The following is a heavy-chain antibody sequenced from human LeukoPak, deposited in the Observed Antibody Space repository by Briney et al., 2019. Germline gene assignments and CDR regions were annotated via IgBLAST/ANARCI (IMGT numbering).Heavy chain of an antibody. D-gene: IGHD3-10*01. J-gene: IGHJ2*01. V-gene: IGHV5-51*01. CDR3: ARGRGTGSPIGPRYFDL. CDR2: IYPADSDT. CDR1: GYLFTSYW. Sequence: GESLKISCKGSGYLFTSYWIAWVREMPGKGLEWMGIIYPADSDTRYSPSFQGQVTISADKSISTAFLRWTSLKASDTAIYYCARGRGTGSPIGPRYFDLWGRGTLVTVSS.